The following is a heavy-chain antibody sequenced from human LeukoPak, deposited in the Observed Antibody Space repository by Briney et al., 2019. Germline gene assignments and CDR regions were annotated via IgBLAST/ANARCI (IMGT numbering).Heavy chain of an antibody. CDR1: GFTFSSYG. V-gene: IGHV3-30*02. CDR2: IRYDGSNK. CDR3: ARDYYDSSGYYTSQE. Sequence: QPGGSLRLSCAASGFTFSSYGMHWVRQAPGKGLEWVAFIRYDGSNKYYADSVKGRFTISRDNSKNTLYLQMNTLRAEDTAVYYCARDYYDSSGYYTSQEWGQGTLVTVSS. J-gene: IGHJ4*02. D-gene: IGHD3-22*01.